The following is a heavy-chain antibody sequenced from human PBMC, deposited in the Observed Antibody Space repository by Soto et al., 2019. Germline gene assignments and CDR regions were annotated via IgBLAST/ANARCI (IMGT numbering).Heavy chain of an antibody. CDR2: IIDSGGYT. V-gene: IGHV3-23*01. CDR3: AKETYYRYVKDF. Sequence: EGALRHSCAASGFTFSSSTMNWGRQAPGKGLEWVSAIIDSGGYTYYADSVKGRFTISRDNSKNTLYLQLNSLRAEDTALYYCAKETYYRYVKDFWGRGTTVPGSS. CDR1: GFTFSSST. J-gene: IGHJ6*02.